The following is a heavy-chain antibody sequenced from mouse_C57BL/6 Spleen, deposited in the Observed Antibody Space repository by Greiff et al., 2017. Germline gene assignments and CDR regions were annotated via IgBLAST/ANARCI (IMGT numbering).Heavy chain of an antibody. CDR3: ARGVTTVVATDYAMDY. D-gene: IGHD1-1*01. J-gene: IGHJ4*01. Sequence: EVKLMESGGDLVKPGGSLKLSCAASGFTFSSYGMSWVRQTPDKRLAWVATISSGGSYTYYPDSVKGRFTISRDNAKNTLYLQMSSLKSEDTAMYYCARGVTTVVATDYAMDYWGQGTSVTVSS. CDR2: ISSGGSYT. V-gene: IGHV5-6*01. CDR1: GFTFSSYG.